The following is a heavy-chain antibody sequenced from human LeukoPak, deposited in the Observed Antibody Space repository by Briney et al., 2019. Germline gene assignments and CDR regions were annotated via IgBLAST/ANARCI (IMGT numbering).Heavy chain of an antibody. J-gene: IGHJ5*02. V-gene: IGHV3-73*01. CDR2: IRSKANSYAT. Sequence: GGSLRLSCAASGFTFSGSAMHWVRQASGKGLEWVGRIRSKANSYATAYAASVKGRFTTSRGDSKNTAYLQMNSLKAEDTAVYYCTRRPDGYSNNWFDPWGQGTLVTVSS. CDR1: GFTFSGSA. CDR3: TRRPDGYSNNWFDP. D-gene: IGHD5-24*01.